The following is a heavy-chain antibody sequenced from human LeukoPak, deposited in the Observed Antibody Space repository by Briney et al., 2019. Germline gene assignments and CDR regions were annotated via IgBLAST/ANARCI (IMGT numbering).Heavy chain of an antibody. CDR2: IIPIFGTA. J-gene: IGHJ4*02. D-gene: IGHD2-21*02. CDR3: ARVFCGGDCYSPFDY. Sequence: SVKVSCKASGGTFSSYAISWVRQAPGQGLEWMGGIIPIFGTANYAQKFQGRVTMTRDTSISTAYMELSRLRSDDTAVYYCARVFCGGDCYSPFDYWGQGTLVTVSS. V-gene: IGHV1-69*05. CDR1: GGTFSSYA.